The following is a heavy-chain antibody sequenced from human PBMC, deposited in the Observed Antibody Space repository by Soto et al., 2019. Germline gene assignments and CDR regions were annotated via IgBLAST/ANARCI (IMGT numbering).Heavy chain of an antibody. CDR1: GFTFSSYA. CDR2: ISGSGGST. D-gene: IGHD2-15*01. V-gene: IGHV3-23*01. CDR3: AEVGPIVVVVAANGAFDY. J-gene: IGHJ4*02. Sequence: EVQLLESGGGLVQPGGSLRLSCAASGFTFSSYAMSWVRQAPGKGLEWVSTISGSGGSTYYADSVKGRFTISRDNSKNTQYLQKNGLRAEDTAVYYCAEVGPIVVVVAANGAFDYWGQGTLVTVSS.